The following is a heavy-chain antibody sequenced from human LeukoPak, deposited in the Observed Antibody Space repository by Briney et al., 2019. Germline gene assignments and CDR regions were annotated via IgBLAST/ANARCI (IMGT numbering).Heavy chain of an antibody. D-gene: IGHD2-15*01. V-gene: IGHV3-30*18. J-gene: IGHJ4*02. CDR3: AKDCSGGSCFDY. CDR2: ISYDGSNK. Sequence: PGGSLRLSCAASGFTFSSYGMHWVRQAPGKGLEWVAVISYDGSNKYYADSVKGRFTIYRDNSKNTLYLQMNSLRAEDTAVYYCAKDCSGGSCFDYWGQGTLVTVSS. CDR1: GFTFSSYG.